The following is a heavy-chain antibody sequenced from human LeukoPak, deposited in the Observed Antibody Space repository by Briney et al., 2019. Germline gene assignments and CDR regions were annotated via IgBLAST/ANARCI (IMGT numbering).Heavy chain of an antibody. Sequence: GGSLRLSCAASGFNFDDYGMSWVRQAPGKGLEWVSGINWNGGSTRYADSVKGRFTISRDNAKNSLYLQMNSLRGEDTAFYYCARDRARDIVVVTAIRGFDIWGQGTMVTVSS. CDR2: INWNGGST. D-gene: IGHD2-21*02. V-gene: IGHV3-20*04. CDR3: ARDRARDIVVVTAIRGFDI. J-gene: IGHJ3*02. CDR1: GFNFDDYG.